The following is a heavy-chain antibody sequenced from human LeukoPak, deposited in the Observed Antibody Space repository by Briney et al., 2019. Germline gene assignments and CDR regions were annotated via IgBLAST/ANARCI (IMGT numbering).Heavy chain of an antibody. CDR2: IGTAGET. CDR1: GFTFSSYD. CDR3: ARASGWYPGTFDY. D-gene: IGHD6-19*01. V-gene: IGHV3-13*01. Sequence: GGSLRLSCAASGFTFSSYDMHWVRQATGKGLEWVSAIGTAGETYYPGSVKGRYTISRENAKNSLYLQMNSLRAGDTAVYYCARASGWYPGTFDYWGQGTLVTVSS. J-gene: IGHJ4*02.